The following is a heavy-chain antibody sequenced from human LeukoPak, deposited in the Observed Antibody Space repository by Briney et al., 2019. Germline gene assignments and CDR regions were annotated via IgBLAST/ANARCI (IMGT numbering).Heavy chain of an antibody. D-gene: IGHD2-15*01. V-gene: IGHV3-21*01. CDR3: ARAENSGSGGLDP. CDR2: ITSSSHYI. J-gene: IGHJ5*02. Sequence: GGSLRLSCEASGFTFNIYSMNWVRQAPGKGLEWVSRITSSSHYIYYADSVKGRFTISRDNAKNSLYLDMSSLRADDTAVYYCARAENSGSGGLDPWGQGTLVTVSS. CDR1: GFTFNIYS.